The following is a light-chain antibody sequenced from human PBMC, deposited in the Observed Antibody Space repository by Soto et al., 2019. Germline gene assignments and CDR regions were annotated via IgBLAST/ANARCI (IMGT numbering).Light chain of an antibody. CDR1: VGL. J-gene: IGLJ1*01. Sequence: QSALTQPASVSGSPGQSITISCTGTVGLVSWYQQHPGKVPKLIIYDDTKRPSGVSSRFSGSKSGNTASLTISGLQTEEEADYSCCLYVGGRTYVFATGTKVTVL. V-gene: IGLV2-23*01. CDR3: CLYVGGRTYV. CDR2: DDT.